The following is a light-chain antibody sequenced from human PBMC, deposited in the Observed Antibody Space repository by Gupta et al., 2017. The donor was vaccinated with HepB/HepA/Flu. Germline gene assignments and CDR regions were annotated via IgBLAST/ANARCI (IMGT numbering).Light chain of an antibody. J-gene: IGKJ3*01. CDR2: WAS. V-gene: IGKV4-1*01. Sequence: IVMTQSPDSLAVSLGERATINCKSSQRVLYNSNNKNYLAWHQQKAGQPPKLLISWASTRESGVPDRFSGSGSGTDFTLTISSLRAEDVAVYYCQQYYSFPPTFGPGTKVHIK. CDR3: QQYYSFPPT. CDR1: QRVLYNSNNKNY.